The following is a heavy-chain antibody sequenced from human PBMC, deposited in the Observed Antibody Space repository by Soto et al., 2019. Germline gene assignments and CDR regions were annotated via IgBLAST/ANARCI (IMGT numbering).Heavy chain of an antibody. V-gene: IGHV3-73*01. CDR3: TRHVSANGFDY. Sequence: EVQLEESGGGLVQPGGSLKLSCAASGFAFSGSAMHWVRQASGKGLEWVGRIRSKANSYATAYAASVTGRFTISRDDSKNTAYLQMNSLKTEVTAVYYCTRHVSANGFDYWGQGTLVTVSS. CDR2: IRSKANSYAT. CDR1: GFAFSGSA. D-gene: IGHD6-25*01. J-gene: IGHJ4*02.